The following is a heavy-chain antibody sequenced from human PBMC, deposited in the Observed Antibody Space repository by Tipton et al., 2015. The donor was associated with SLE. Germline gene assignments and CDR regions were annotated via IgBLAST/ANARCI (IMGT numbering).Heavy chain of an antibody. D-gene: IGHD4-17*01. CDR2: INHSGST. V-gene: IGHV4-34*01. CDR1: GGSFRDYY. CDR3: ARHYRETTTFHYFHYGMDV. Sequence: GLVKPSETLSLTCAVYGGSFRDYYWSWIRQPPGKGLEWIGEINHSGSTNYNPSLKSRVTISADTSKNQFSLKLSSVTAADTAVYYCARHYRETTTFHYFHYGMDVWGHGTLVTVSS. J-gene: IGHJ6*02.